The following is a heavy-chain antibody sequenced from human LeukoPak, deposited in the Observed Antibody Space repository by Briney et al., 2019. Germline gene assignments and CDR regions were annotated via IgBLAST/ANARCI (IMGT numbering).Heavy chain of an antibody. J-gene: IGHJ4*02. CDR1: GGSISSSSYY. Sequence: LETLSLTCTVSGGSISSSSYYWGWIRQPPGKGLEWIGSIYYSGSTYYNPSLKSRVTISVDTSKNQFSLKLSSVTAADTAVYYCARRGGWFYFDYWGQGTLVTVSS. CDR3: ARRGGWFYFDY. V-gene: IGHV4-39*01. CDR2: IYYSGST. D-gene: IGHD6-19*01.